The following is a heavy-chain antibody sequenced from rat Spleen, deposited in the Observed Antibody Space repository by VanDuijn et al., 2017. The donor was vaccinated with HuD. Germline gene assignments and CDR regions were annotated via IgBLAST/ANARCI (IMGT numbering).Heavy chain of an antibody. Sequence: EVQLVESGGGLVQPGRSMKLSCAASGLSFSNYDMAWVRQAPTKGLEWVASISYEGSGSYCGDSVKGRFTISRDNAKSTLYLQMNSLRSEDTATYYCARLAGNFDYWGQGVMVTVSS. J-gene: IGHJ2*01. CDR1: GLSFSNYD. CDR2: ISYEGSGS. CDR3: ARLAGNFDY. V-gene: IGHV5-22*01. D-gene: IGHD5-1*01.